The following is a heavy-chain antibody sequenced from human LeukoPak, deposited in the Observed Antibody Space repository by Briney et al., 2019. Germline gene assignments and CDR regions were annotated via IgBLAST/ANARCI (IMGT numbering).Heavy chain of an antibody. V-gene: IGHV3-21*04. CDR3: ARDTGGVGATQDAFDI. CDR1: GFTFSSYS. Sequence: PGGSLRLSCAASGFTFSSYSMNWVRQAPGKGLEWVSSISSSSSYIYYADSVKGRFTISRDNAKNSLYLQMNSLRAEDTAVYYCARDTGGVGATQDAFDIWGQGTMVTVSS. J-gene: IGHJ3*02. CDR2: ISSSSSYI. D-gene: IGHD1-26*01.